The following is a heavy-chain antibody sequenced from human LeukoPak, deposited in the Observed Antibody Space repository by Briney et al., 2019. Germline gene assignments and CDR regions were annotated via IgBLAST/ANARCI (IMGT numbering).Heavy chain of an antibody. CDR2: ISSGRGNK. V-gene: IGHV3-23*01. Sequence: GGSLRLSCAASGCTFNNYGMAWFRQAPGKGLEWVSTISSGRGNKHYADSVKGRFTISRDNSKNSLQLQRTIPTADDTAVYYCAKLGAPPPWFAPWGQGTLVTVSS. CDR3: AKLGAPPPWFAP. D-gene: IGHD4/OR15-4a*01. CDR1: GCTFNNYG. J-gene: IGHJ5*02.